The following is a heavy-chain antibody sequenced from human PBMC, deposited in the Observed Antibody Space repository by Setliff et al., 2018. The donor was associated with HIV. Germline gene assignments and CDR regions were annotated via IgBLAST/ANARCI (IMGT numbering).Heavy chain of an antibody. J-gene: IGHJ4*02. CDR3: SGAYFGSGIYY. CDR2: IYSSGST. D-gene: IGHD3-10*01. CDR1: GGSISSYY. V-gene: IGHV4-4*09. Sequence: SETLSLTCTVSGGSISSYYWSWIRQPPGKGLEWLGHIYSSGSTNYNPSLTRRVTISVDTSKNQFSLKLYSVTAADTAAYYCSGAYFGSGIYYWGQGTLVTVSS.